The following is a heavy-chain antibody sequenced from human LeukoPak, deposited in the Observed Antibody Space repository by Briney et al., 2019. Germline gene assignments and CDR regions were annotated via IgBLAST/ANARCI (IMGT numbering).Heavy chain of an antibody. V-gene: IGHV3-21*01. Sequence: PGGSLRLSCAASGFTFSSYSMNWVRQAPGKGLAWVSSISSSSSYIYYVDSVTGRFTISRDNAKKSVYLQMNSLRAEDTAVYYCARDEDGDYTPDYWGQGTLVTVSS. D-gene: IGHD4-17*01. CDR1: GFTFSSYS. CDR2: ISSSSSYI. CDR3: ARDEDGDYTPDY. J-gene: IGHJ4*02.